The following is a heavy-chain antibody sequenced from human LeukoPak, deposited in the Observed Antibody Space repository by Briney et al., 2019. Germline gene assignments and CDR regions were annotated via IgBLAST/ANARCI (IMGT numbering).Heavy chain of an antibody. CDR3: ARDPKWELGIGAFDI. CDR1: GFTFSSYA. V-gene: IGHV3-30-3*01. D-gene: IGHD1-26*01. Sequence: GGSLRLSCAASGFTFSSYAMHWVRQAPGKGLEWVAVISYDGSNKYYADSVKGRFTISRDNSKNTLYLQMNSLRAEDTAVYYCARDPKWELGIGAFDIWGQGTMVTVSS. J-gene: IGHJ3*02. CDR2: ISYDGSNK.